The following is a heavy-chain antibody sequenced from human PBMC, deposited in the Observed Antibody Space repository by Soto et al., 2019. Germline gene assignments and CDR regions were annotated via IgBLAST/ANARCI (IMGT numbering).Heavy chain of an antibody. V-gene: IGHV4-59*01. J-gene: IGHJ1*01. CDR2: IYYSGNT. Sequence: SETLSLTCTVSGGSISSYYWSWIRQPPGKGLEWIGYIYYSGNTNYNPSIKSRVTISVDTSKNQISQKLSSVTAADTAVYYCARAYSSTGSEYFQHWGQGTLVTVSS. CDR1: GGSISSYY. D-gene: IGHD6-13*01. CDR3: ARAYSSTGSEYFQH.